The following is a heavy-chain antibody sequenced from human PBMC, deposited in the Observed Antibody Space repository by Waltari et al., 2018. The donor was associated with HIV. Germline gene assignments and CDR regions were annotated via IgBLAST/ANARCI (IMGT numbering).Heavy chain of an antibody. J-gene: IGHJ4*02. V-gene: IGHV3-64*01. CDR1: GFNFSSYA. CDR3: ARVYYDSSGYQY. D-gene: IGHD3-22*01. CDR2: ISSNGGST. Sequence: EVQLVESGGGLVQPGGSLRLSCAASGFNFSSYAMHWVRQAPGKGLEYVSAISSNGGSTYYANSVKGRFTISRDNSKNTLYLQMGSLRAEDMAVYYCARVYYDSSGYQYWGQGTLVTVSS.